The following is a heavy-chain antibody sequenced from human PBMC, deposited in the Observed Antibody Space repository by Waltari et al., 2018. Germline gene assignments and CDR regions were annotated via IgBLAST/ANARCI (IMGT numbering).Heavy chain of an antibody. CDR2: IYYSGST. J-gene: IGHJ5*02. Sequence: QVQLQESGPGLVKPSETLSLTCTVSGGSISSYYWSWIRQPPGKGLEWIGYIYYSGSTNYNPSLKSRVTISVDTSKNQFSLKLSSVTAADTAVYYCARCYSRHNWFDPWGQGTLVTVSS. CDR1: GGSISSYY. CDR3: ARCYSRHNWFDP. D-gene: IGHD3-10*01. V-gene: IGHV4-59*01.